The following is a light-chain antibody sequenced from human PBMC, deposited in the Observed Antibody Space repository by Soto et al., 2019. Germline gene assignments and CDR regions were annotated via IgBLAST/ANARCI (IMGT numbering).Light chain of an antibody. CDR1: QSVSSSY. CDR3: HQRSNWPPT. Sequence: EIVLTQSPGTLSLSPGERATLSCRASQSVSSSYLAWYQQKPGQAPRLLIYGASSRATGIPARFSGSGSGTDFTLTISSLQPEDFALYYCHQRSNWPPTFGGGTKVDI. J-gene: IGKJ4*01. CDR2: GAS. V-gene: IGKV3D-20*02.